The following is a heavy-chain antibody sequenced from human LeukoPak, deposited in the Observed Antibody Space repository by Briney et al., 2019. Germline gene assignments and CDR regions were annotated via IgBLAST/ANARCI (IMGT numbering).Heavy chain of an antibody. CDR3: ARMVVVAATADWFDP. V-gene: IGHV4-39*01. CDR2: IYYSGST. D-gene: IGHD2-15*01. J-gene: IGHJ5*02. Sequence: SETLSLTCTVSGGSISSSSYYWGWIRQPPGKGLEWIGSIYYSGSTYYNPSLKSRVTISVDTSKNQVSLKLSSVTAADTAVYYCARMVVVAATADWFDPWGQGTLVTVSS. CDR1: GGSISSSSYY.